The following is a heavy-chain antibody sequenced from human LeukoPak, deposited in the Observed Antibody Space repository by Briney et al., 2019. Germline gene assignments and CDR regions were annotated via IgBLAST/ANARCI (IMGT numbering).Heavy chain of an antibody. Sequence: GGSLRLSCAASGFTFENYGMAWVRQAPGKGLEWVSSISSSSSYIYYADSVKGRFTISRDNAKNSLYLQMNSLRAEDTAVYYCAELGITMIGGVWGKGTTVTISS. CDR1: GFTFENYG. CDR3: AELGITMIGGV. V-gene: IGHV3-21*01. CDR2: ISSSSSYI. D-gene: IGHD3-10*02. J-gene: IGHJ6*04.